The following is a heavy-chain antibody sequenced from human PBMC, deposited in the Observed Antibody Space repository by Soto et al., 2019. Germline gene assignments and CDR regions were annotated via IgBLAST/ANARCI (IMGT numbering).Heavy chain of an antibody. Sequence: SETLSLTCTVSGDSINNYYWSWIRRPPGKGLEWIGYIYYSGSTNYNPSLKSRVTISVDTSKNQFSLKLSSVTAADTAVYYCAREPDVWGQGTTVTVSS. CDR2: IYYSGST. CDR1: GDSINNYY. CDR3: AREPDV. J-gene: IGHJ6*02. V-gene: IGHV4-59*12.